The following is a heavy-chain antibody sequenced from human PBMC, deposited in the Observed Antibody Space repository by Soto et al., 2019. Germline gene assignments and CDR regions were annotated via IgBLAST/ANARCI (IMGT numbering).Heavy chain of an antibody. Sequence: SETLSLTCTVSGGSISSSSYYWGWIRQPPGKGLEWIGSIYYSGSTNYNPSLKSRVTISVDTSKNQFSLKLSSVTAADTAVYYCARAEWEPVLFDYWGQGTLVTVSS. J-gene: IGHJ4*02. CDR1: GGSISSSSYY. D-gene: IGHD1-26*01. V-gene: IGHV4-39*07. CDR2: IYYSGST. CDR3: ARAEWEPVLFDY.